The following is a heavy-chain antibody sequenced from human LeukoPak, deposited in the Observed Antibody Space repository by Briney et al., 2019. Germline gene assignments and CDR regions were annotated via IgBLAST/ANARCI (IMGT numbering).Heavy chain of an antibody. CDR3: ARLRYYGSGSGIRWFDP. CDR2: IYYSGST. CDR1: GGSISSGPYC. V-gene: IGHV4-39*01. J-gene: IGHJ5*02. Sequence: PSETLSLTCTVSGGSISSGPYCWDWIRQPPGKGLEWIGSIYYSGSTYYNPSLKSRVTISVDTSRNQFSLKLSSVTAADTAVYYCARLRYYGSGSGIRWFDPWGQGTLVTVSS. D-gene: IGHD3-10*01.